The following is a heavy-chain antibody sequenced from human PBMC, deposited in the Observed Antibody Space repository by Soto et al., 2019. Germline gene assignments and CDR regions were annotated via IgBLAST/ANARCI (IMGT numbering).Heavy chain of an antibody. D-gene: IGHD1-26*01. CDR2: IWYDGSNK. CDR1: GCTFSNYG. Sequence: GWLRLAGSASGCTFSNYGMHWVRQAPGKGLEWVAVIWYDGSNKYYADSVKGRFTISRDNSKNTLYLQTNSLRAEDTAVYYCARDVVGATSIMDVWGQGTTVTVYS. V-gene: IGHV3-33*01. CDR3: ARDVVGATSIMDV. J-gene: IGHJ6*02.